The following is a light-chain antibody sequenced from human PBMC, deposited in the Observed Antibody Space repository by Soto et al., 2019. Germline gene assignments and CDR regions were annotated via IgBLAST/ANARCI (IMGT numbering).Light chain of an antibody. CDR2: SDD. CDR1: SSNIGSNA. Sequence: QSVLTQPPSASGTPGQRVTIACSGSSSNIGSNAVRWYQHFPGTAPKVLIYSDDQRPSGVPDRFSGSKSGTSASLAISGLRAEDEADYFCAAWGDSLNTWVFGGGTKVTVL. J-gene: IGLJ3*02. V-gene: IGLV1-44*01. CDR3: AAWGDSLNTWV.